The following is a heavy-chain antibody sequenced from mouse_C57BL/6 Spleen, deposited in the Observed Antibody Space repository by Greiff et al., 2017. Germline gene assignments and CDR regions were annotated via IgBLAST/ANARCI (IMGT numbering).Heavy chain of an antibody. D-gene: IGHD2-4*01. V-gene: IGHV1-50*01. CDR3: ARKGLPPYYAMDY. CDR2: IVPSDSYT. CDR1: GYTFTSYW. Sequence: QVKLQQPGAELVKPGASVKLSCKASGYTFTSYWMQWVKQRPGQGLEWIGEIVPSDSYTNYNQKFKGQATVTVDTSSSTAYMQLSSLTSEDSAVYYCARKGLPPYYAMDYWGQGTSVTVSS. J-gene: IGHJ4*01.